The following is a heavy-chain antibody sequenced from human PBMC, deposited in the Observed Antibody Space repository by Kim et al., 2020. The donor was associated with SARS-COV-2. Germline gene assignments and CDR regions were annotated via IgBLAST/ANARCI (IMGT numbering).Heavy chain of an antibody. D-gene: IGHD3-22*01. Sequence: GGSLRLSCAASGFTFSSYAMHWVRQAPGKGLEWVAVISYDGSNKYYADSVKGRFTISRDNSKNTLYLQMNSLRAEDTAVYYCARDHYYDSSGYALGGYWGQGTLVTVSS. CDR2: ISYDGSNK. V-gene: IGHV3-30*04. J-gene: IGHJ4*02. CDR3: ARDHYYDSSGYALGGY. CDR1: GFTFSSYA.